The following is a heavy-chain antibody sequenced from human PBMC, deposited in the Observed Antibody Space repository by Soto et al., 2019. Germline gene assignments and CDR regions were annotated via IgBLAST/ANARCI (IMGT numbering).Heavy chain of an antibody. CDR3: ASERTGTTSMDV. Sequence: QVQLVQSGAEVKKPGASVKVSCKASGYTFTSYDINWVRQATGQGLEWMGWMNPNSGNTGYAQKFRGRVTMTRNTPIRTAYMALSSLSYEATAVYSCASERTGTTSMDVWGQGTTVTVSS. V-gene: IGHV1-8*01. D-gene: IGHD1-1*01. J-gene: IGHJ6*02. CDR2: MNPNSGNT. CDR1: GYTFTSYD.